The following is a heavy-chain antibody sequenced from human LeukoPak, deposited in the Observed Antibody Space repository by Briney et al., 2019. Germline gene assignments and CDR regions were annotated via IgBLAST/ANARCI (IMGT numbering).Heavy chain of an antibody. J-gene: IGHJ4*02. V-gene: IGHV1-2*02. CDR3: AKENGSYYWGADY. CDR1: GYTFTGYY. D-gene: IGHD1-26*01. CDR2: INPNSGGT. Sequence: ASVKVSCKASGYTFTGYYMHWVRQAPGQGLEWMGWINPNSGGTNYAQKFQGRVTMTRDTSISTAYMELSRLRSDDTAVYYCAKENGSYYWGADYWGQGTLVTVSS.